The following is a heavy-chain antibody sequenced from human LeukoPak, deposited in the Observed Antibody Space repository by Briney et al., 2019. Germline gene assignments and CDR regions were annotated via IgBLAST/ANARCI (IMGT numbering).Heavy chain of an antibody. CDR3: AKVASTTRRHDAFDI. J-gene: IGHJ3*02. D-gene: IGHD1-1*01. V-gene: IGHV1-2*02. Sequence: GASVKVSCKASGYTLTDYYIHWVRQAPGQGLEWMGWTTPSSGGTIYAQKFQGRVTMTRDMSISTAYMELSRLRSDDTAVYYCAKVASTTRRHDAFDIWGQGTLVTVSS. CDR1: GYTLTDYY. CDR2: TTPSSGGT.